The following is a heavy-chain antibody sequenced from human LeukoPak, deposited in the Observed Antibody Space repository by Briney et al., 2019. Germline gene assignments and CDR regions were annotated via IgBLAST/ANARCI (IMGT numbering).Heavy chain of an antibody. CDR3: ARPKRDDVGNSFYYYGMDV. J-gene: IGHJ6*02. V-gene: IGHV4-59*01. CDR2: IYYSGIT. D-gene: IGHD4-23*01. CDR1: GGSLSSYY. Sequence: KPSETLSLTCTVSGGSLSSYYWSWIRQPPGKGLEWIGYIYYSGITNYNPSLKSRVTISVDTSKNQFSLKLSSVIAADTAVYYCARPKRDDVGNSFYYYGMDVWGQGTTVTVSS.